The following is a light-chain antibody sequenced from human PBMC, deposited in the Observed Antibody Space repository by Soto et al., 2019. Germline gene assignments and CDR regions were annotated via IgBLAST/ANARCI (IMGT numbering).Light chain of an antibody. Sequence: QSVLTQPASVSGSPGQSITISCTGTSRDVGGYNYVSWYQQHPGKAPKLMIYEVSNRPSGVSNRFSGSKSGNTASLTISGLQAEDEADYYCSSYTRSSTYVFGDGTKGTLL. V-gene: IGLV2-14*01. CDR2: EVS. CDR1: SRDVGGYNY. J-gene: IGLJ1*01. CDR3: SSYTRSSTYV.